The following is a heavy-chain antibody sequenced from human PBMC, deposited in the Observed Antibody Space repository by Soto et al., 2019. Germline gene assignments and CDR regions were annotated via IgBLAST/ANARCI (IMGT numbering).Heavy chain of an antibody. V-gene: IGHV4-59*01. J-gene: IGHJ6*03. Sequence: QVQLQESGPGLVKPSETLSLTCTVSGGSISSYYWSWIRQPPGKGLEWIGYIYYSGSTNYNPSLKSRVTISVDTSKNQFSLKLSSVTAADTAVYYCARDREVLCTRCLPDYYYYYLDVWGKGTTVTVSS. CDR1: GGSISSYY. CDR3: ARDREVLCTRCLPDYYYYYLDV. CDR2: IYYSGST. D-gene: IGHD2-2*01.